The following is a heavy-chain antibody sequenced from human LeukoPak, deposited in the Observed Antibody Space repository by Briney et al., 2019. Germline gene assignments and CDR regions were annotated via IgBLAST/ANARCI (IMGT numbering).Heavy chain of an antibody. J-gene: IGHJ4*02. Sequence: SETLSLTCAVYGGSFSGYYWSWIRQPPGKGLEWMGEINHSGSTNYNPSLKSRVTISVDTSKNQFSLKLSSVTAADTAVYYCARVGCSGGSCYSGFDYWGQGTLVTVSS. CDR2: INHSGST. V-gene: IGHV4-34*01. CDR1: GGSFSGYY. D-gene: IGHD2-15*01. CDR3: ARVGCSGGSCYSGFDY.